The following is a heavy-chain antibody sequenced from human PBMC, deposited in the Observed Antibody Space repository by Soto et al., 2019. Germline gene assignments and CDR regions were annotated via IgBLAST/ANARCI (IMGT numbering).Heavy chain of an antibody. V-gene: IGHV1-18*01. CDR3: ARDPVGPAWFDP. CDR1: GYTFTTYG. Sequence: QVQLVQSGAEVKKPGASVKVSCKASGYTFTTYGISWVRQAPGQGLEWMGWINTYNGNTYYAQKLQGRVTMTTDTSTSTAYMELRSMRSDDTAVYYCARDPVGPAWFDPWGQGTLVTVSS. J-gene: IGHJ5*02. D-gene: IGHD1-26*01. CDR2: INTYNGNT.